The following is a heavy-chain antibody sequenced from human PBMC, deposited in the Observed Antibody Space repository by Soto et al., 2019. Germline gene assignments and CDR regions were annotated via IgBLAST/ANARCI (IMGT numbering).Heavy chain of an antibody. V-gene: IGHV1-69*06. D-gene: IGHD6-13*01. Sequence: SSVKVSCKASGGTFSSYAISWVRQAPGQGLEWMGGIIPIFGTANYAQKFQGRVTITADKSMSTAYMELSSPRSEDTAVYYCARGYSSRLYYFDYWGQGTLVTVSS. CDR3: ARGYSSRLYYFDY. CDR1: GGTFSSYA. J-gene: IGHJ4*02. CDR2: IIPIFGTA.